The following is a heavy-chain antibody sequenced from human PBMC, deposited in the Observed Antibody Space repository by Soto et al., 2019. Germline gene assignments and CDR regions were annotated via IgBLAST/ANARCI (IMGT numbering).Heavy chain of an antibody. V-gene: IGHV3-72*01. CDR3: ARMLATIGTWDY. CDR2: SRNKAHSYTT. J-gene: IGHJ4*02. CDR1: GFTFSDHY. D-gene: IGHD6-13*01. Sequence: GGSLRLSCATSGFTFSDHYMDWVRQAPGKGLEWVGRSRNKAHSYTTEYAASVKGRFSVSRDDSKNSLYLQMNSLKTEDTAVYYCARMLATIGTWDYWGQGTLGTVSS.